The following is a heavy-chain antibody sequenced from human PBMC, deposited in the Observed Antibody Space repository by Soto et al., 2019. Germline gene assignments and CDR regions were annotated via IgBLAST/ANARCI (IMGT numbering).Heavy chain of an antibody. CDR1: GGSISSYY. Sequence: PSETLSLTCTVSGGSISSYYWSWIRQPPGKGLERIGYIYYSGSTNYNPSLKSRVTISVDTSKNQFSLKLSSLTAADTAVYYCARDAVGGWYYFDYWGQGTLVTVS. V-gene: IGHV4-59*01. CDR2: IYYSGST. J-gene: IGHJ4*02. D-gene: IGHD6-19*01. CDR3: ARDAVGGWYYFDY.